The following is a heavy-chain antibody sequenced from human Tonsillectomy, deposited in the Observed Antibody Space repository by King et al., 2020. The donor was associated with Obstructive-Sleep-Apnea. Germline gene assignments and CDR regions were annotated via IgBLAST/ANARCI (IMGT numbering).Heavy chain of an antibody. V-gene: IGHV3-7*03. Sequence: VQLVESGGGLVQPGGSLRLSCAASGFIFNNYWMSWVRQAPGKGLEWVANIKQDGSEKYYVDSVKGRFTISRDNAKNSLYLQMNSLRAEDTAVYYCARDDGPYYFSGMDVWGQGTTVTVSS. J-gene: IGHJ6*02. CDR3: ARDDGPYYFSGMDV. CDR2: IKQDGSEK. CDR1: GFIFNNYW.